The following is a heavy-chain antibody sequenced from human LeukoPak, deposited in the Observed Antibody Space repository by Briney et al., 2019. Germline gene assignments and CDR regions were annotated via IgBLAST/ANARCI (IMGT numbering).Heavy chain of an antibody. CDR2: INPNSGGT. D-gene: IGHD3-10*01. CDR1: GYTFTDYY. J-gene: IGHJ4*02. V-gene: IGHV1-2*03. Sequence: LVASVTVSCKASGYTFTDYYMHWVRQAPGQGLEWMGWINPNSGGTNYAQKFQGRVTMTRDTSISTAYMELSRLRSDDTAVYYCARVDGSGSYTDYWGQGTLVTVSS. CDR3: ARVDGSGSYTDY.